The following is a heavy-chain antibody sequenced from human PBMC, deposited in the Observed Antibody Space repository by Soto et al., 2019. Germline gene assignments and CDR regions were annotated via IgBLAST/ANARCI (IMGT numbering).Heavy chain of an antibody. Sequence: ASVKVCCKDSGYTFTSHGISWVRHAPGQGIEWMGWISAYNGNTNYAQKLQGRVTMTTDTSTSRAYRELRSLRSDDAAGDCWWRDRMAHDAFYIWGQRTMLTV. J-gene: IGHJ3*02. V-gene: IGHV1-18*01. CDR3: WRDRMAHDAFYI. CDR1: GYTFTSHG. CDR2: ISAYNGNT. D-gene: IGHD2-8*01.